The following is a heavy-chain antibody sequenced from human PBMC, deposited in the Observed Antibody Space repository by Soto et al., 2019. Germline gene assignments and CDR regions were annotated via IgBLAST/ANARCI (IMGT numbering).Heavy chain of an antibody. CDR3: ARVIATAVHWFDP. Sequence: PSEPLSLTCAVSGGSISSSNWWRWVRQPPGKGLEWIGDIYHSGSTNYNPSLKSRVTISVDKSKNQFSLKLSSVTAADTAVYYCARVIATAVHWFDPWGQGTLVTVSS. J-gene: IGHJ5*02. D-gene: IGHD6-13*01. V-gene: IGHV4-4*02. CDR1: GGSISSSNW. CDR2: IYHSGST.